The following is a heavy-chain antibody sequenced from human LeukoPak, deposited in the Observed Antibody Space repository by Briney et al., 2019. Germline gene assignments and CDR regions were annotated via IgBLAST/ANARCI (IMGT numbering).Heavy chain of an antibody. CDR1: GDSISSNYC. V-gene: IGHV4-4*02. CDR3: ARGHVGSYAYYYYYGMDV. D-gene: IGHD2-8*01. J-gene: IGHJ6*02. CDR2: INHSGST. Sequence: PSETLSLTCAVSGDSISSNYCWRWVRQFPGKGLEWIGEINHSGSTNYNPSLKSRVTISVDTSKNQFSLKVRSVTAADTAVYYCARGHVGSYAYYYYYGMDVWGQGTTVTVSS.